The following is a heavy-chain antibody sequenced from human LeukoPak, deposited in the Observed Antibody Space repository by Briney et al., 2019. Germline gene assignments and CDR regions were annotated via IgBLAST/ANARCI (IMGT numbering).Heavy chain of an antibody. V-gene: IGHV4-39*01. D-gene: IGHD5-18*01. CDR1: GGSISSSSYY. CDR2: IYYSGST. Sequence: PSETLSLTCTVSGGSISSSSYYWDWIRQPPGKGLEWIGSIYYSGSTYYNPSLKSRVTISVDTSKIQFSLKLSSVTAADTAVYYCARPHVDTPSEAFDIWGQGTMVTVSS. J-gene: IGHJ3*02. CDR3: ARPHVDTPSEAFDI.